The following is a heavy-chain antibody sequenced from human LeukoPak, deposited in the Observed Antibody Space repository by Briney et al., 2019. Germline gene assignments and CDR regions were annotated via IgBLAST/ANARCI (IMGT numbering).Heavy chain of an antibody. CDR3: AIRSKSFWSGSSGDY. D-gene: IGHD3-3*01. J-gene: IGHJ4*02. Sequence: SETLSLTCAVYGESFSGYYWSWIRHPPGKGLEWIGEINQSGTTNYSPSLKSRVSISVDPSKNQFSLRLNSVNAADTAVYYCAIRSKSFWSGSSGDYWGQGTLVTVSS. CDR1: GESFSGYY. CDR2: INQSGTT. V-gene: IGHV4-34*01.